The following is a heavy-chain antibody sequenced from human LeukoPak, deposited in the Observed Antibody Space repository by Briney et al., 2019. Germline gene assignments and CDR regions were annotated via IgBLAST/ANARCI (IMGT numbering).Heavy chain of an antibody. Sequence: GGSLRLSCTASGFTFSNFGVNWVRQAPGKGLEWLSCMDRHTDIYYANSVRGRFTISTVNAKNSVFLQMNRLTVEDTAVYYCVGDPTTNRFQYFQYWGQGALVTVSS. V-gene: IGHV3-69-1*02. CDR3: VGDPTTNRFQYFQY. CDR1: GFTFSNFG. CDR2: MDRHTDI. J-gene: IGHJ1*01. D-gene: IGHD1-26*01.